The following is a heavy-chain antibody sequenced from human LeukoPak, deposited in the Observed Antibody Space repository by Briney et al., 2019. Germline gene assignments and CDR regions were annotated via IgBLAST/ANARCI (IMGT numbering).Heavy chain of an antibody. V-gene: IGHV1-8*01. CDR3: ARGPNYAFWSGSYYYYMDV. CDR2: MNPNSGNT. J-gene: IGHJ6*03. CDR1: GYTFTRYD. D-gene: IGHD3-3*01. Sequence: ASVKVSCKASGYTFTRYDINWVRQATGQGLEWMGWMNPNSGNTGYAQKFQGRVTMTRSTSINTAYMGLSSLRSEDTAVYYCARGPNYAFWSGSYYYYMDVWGKGTTVTVSS.